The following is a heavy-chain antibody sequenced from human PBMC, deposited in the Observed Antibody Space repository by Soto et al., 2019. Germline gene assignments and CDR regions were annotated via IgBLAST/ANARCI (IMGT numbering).Heavy chain of an antibody. CDR2: IITIFGTA. V-gene: IGHV1-69*13. D-gene: IGHD3-22*01. J-gene: IGHJ4*02. CDR3: ASDLYDRSGYSYFDY. CDR1: GGTFSSNP. Sequence: SVEVSCKASGGTFSSNPRSWVRQAPEQGLEWMAGIITIFGTANYAQKFQGRVTLTADESTSTAYMELSSLGSEDRAVYYCASDLYDRSGYSYFDYWGQGTLVLVSS.